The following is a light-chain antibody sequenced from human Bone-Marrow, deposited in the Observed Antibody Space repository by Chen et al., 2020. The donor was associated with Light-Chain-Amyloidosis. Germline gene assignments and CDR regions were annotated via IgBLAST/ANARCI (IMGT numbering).Light chain of an antibody. V-gene: IGLV3-25*03. CDR3: QSADSSGTYEVI. Sequence: SYELTQPPSVSVSPGQTARTTCSGDDLPTQYAYWYQQKPGPAPVLVIHRDTERPSGISERFSGSSSGTTATLTISGVQAEDEADYHCQSADSSGTYEVIFGGGTKLTVL. CDR1: DLPTQY. CDR2: RDT. J-gene: IGLJ2*01.